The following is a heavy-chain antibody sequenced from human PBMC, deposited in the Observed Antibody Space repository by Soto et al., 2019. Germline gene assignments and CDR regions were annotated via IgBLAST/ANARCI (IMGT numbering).Heavy chain of an antibody. D-gene: IGHD2-21*02. CDR3: ARDLWGYCGTDCYPLDV. J-gene: IGHJ6*02. Sequence: SETLSLTCTVSGGSISGYYWSWIRQPPGKGLEWIGYMYNTGSIVYNPSFKSRVTISVDTSKNQFSLKLNSVTAADTAVYYCARDLWGYCGTDCYPLDVWGQGITVTVSS. V-gene: IGHV4-59*01. CDR1: GGSISGYY. CDR2: MYNTGSI.